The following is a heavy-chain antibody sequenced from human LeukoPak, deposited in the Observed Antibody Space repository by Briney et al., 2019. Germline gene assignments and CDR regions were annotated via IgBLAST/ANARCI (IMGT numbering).Heavy chain of an antibody. Sequence: GGSLRLSCAASGFTFSSYSMNWVRQAPGKGLEWVSYICSSSSTIYYADSVKGRFTISRDSAKNSLYLQMNSLRDEDTAVYYCAPHRDGSYPFDFWGQGTLVTVSS. V-gene: IGHV3-48*02. D-gene: IGHD1-26*01. CDR3: APHRDGSYPFDF. CDR2: ICSSSSTI. J-gene: IGHJ4*02. CDR1: GFTFSSYS.